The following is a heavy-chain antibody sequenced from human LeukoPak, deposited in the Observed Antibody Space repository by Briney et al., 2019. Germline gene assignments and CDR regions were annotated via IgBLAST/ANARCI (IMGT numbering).Heavy chain of an antibody. J-gene: IGHJ4*02. CDR3: ARHFGDGPFDY. CDR1: GRSISSSSYY. CDR2: IYYSGST. V-gene: IGHV4-39*01. D-gene: IGHD4-17*01. Sequence: TSETLSLTCTLSGRSISSSSYYWGWIRQPPGKGLEWIGSIYYSGSTYYNPSLKSRVTISVDTSKNQFSLKLSSVTAADTAVYYCARHFGDGPFDYWGQGTLVTVSS.